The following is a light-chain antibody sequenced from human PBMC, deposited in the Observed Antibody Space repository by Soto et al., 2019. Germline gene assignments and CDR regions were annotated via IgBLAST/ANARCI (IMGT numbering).Light chain of an antibody. CDR2: GAS. Sequence: DIQMTQFPSSLSASVGDRVTITCRASHNIVNYLNWYQRKPGKAPKLLIYGASSLQRGVPSRFSGSGPGTDFTLTISTLQPEDFATFYCQQSYSVPLTFGGGTKVDI. CDR1: HNIVNY. CDR3: QQSYSVPLT. V-gene: IGKV1-39*01. J-gene: IGKJ4*01.